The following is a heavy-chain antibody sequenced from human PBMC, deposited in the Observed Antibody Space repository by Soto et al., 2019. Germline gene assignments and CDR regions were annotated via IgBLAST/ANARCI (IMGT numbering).Heavy chain of an antibody. CDR1: GFTFSSYA. V-gene: IGHV3-23*01. J-gene: IGHJ4*02. Sequence: GGSLRLSCAASGFTFSSYAMSWVRQAPGKGLEWVSAISGSGGSTYYADSVKGRFTISRDNSKNTLYLQMNSLRAEDTAVYYCAKDPRKWIAAAGTWYFDYWGQGTLVTVSS. CDR3: AKDPRKWIAAAGTWYFDY. D-gene: IGHD6-13*01. CDR2: ISGSGGST.